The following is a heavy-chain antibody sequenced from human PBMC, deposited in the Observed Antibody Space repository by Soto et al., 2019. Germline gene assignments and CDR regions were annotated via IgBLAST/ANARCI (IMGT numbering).Heavy chain of an antibody. J-gene: IGHJ5*02. CDR1: GGSISSDSYY. CDR3: ARVNPSRYYDFWSGYYNMGNWFDP. D-gene: IGHD3-3*01. CDR2: IYYSGST. Sequence: SETLSLTCTVSGGSISSDSYYWGWIRQSPEKGLEWIASIYYSGSTNYNPTLKSRVTISVDTSKNQFSLKLSSVTAADTAVYYCARVNPSRYYDFWSGYYNMGNWFDPWGQGTLVTVSS. V-gene: IGHV4-61*01.